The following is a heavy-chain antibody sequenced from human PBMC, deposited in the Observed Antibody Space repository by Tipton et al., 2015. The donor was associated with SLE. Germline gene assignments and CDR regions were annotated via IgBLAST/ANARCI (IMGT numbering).Heavy chain of an antibody. Sequence: QLVQSGGVVVQPGGSLRLSCGASGFSFNDYTMHWVRQPPGKGLEWVSLITWDGGTAYYADSVKGRFTISRDNSKSSLYLQMNSLRVDDTAVYYCAKGPIMYTYDRSGYEFYDWGQGTLVAVSS. V-gene: IGHV3-43*01. CDR1: GFSFNDYT. D-gene: IGHD3-22*01. J-gene: IGHJ4*02. CDR2: ITWDGGTA. CDR3: AKGPIMYTYDRSGYEFYD.